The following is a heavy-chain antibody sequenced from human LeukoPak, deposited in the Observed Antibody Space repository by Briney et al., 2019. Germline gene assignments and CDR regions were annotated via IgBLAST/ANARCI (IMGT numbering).Heavy chain of an antibody. CDR3: ASQSYYDSSGYPET. D-gene: IGHD3-22*01. J-gene: IGHJ3*01. CDR1: GFTFSSYS. V-gene: IGHV3-48*01. CDR2: ISSSSSPI. Sequence: GGSLRLSCAASGFTFSSYSMNWVRQAPGKGLEWVSYISSSSSPIYYADSVKGRSTISRDNAKKSLYLQMNSLRAEDTAVYYCASQSYYDSSGYPETWGQGTMVTVSS.